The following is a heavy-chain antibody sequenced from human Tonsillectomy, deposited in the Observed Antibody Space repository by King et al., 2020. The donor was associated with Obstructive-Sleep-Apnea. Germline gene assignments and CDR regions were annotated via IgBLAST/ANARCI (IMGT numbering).Heavy chain of an antibody. D-gene: IGHD3-16*02. V-gene: IGHV3-49*03. CDR2: IRSKAYGGTT. Sequence: VQLVESGGGLVQPGRSLRLSCTASGFTFGDYAMSWFRQAPGKGLEWVGFIRSKAYGGTTEYAASVKGRFTISRDDSKSIAYLQMNRLKTEDTAVYYWTRGRAPEVITFGGVIGDFYYWGQGTLVTVSS. J-gene: IGHJ4*02. CDR3: TRGRAPEVITFGGVIGDFYY. CDR1: GFTFGDYA.